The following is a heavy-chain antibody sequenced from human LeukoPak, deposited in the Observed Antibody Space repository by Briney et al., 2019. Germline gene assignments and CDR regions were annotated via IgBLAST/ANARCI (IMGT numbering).Heavy chain of an antibody. CDR2: IYSDGRT. J-gene: IGHJ4*02. CDR3: AKGLRPVEDY. V-gene: IGHV3-53*01. D-gene: IGHD4-23*01. Sequence: GGSLRLSCAASGFIVSNKYMTWVRQAPGKGLEWASVIYSDGRTYYTDCVKGRFTISRDNSKNTPYLQMNNLRAEDTAIYYCAKGLRPVEDYWGKGTLVTVSS. CDR1: GFIVSNKY.